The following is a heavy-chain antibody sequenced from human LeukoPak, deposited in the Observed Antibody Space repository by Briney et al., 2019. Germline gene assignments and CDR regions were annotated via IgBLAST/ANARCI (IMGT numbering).Heavy chain of an antibody. CDR3: AKDTSGYVNGVLNY. J-gene: IGHJ4*02. Sequence: PGGSLRLSCAASGFTFSDYYMSWIRQAPGKGLEWVSAISGSGGSTYYADSVKGRFAISRDNSKNTLYLQMNSLRAEDTAVYYCAKDTSGYVNGVLNYWGQGTLVTVSS. V-gene: IGHV3-23*01. D-gene: IGHD5-12*01. CDR2: ISGSGGST. CDR1: GFTFSDYY.